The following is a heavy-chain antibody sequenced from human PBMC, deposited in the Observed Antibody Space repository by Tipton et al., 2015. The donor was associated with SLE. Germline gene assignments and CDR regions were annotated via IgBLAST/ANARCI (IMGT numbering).Heavy chain of an antibody. CDR2: IYYSGST. CDR1: GGSISSYY. CDR3: ARWGMGSSWGY. V-gene: IGHV4-59*12. Sequence: LRLSCTVSGGSISSYYWSWIRQPPGKGLEWIGYIYYSGSTNYNPSLKCRVTISVDTSKNQFSLKLSSVTAADTAVYYCARWGMGSSWGYWGQGTLVTVSS. J-gene: IGHJ4*02. D-gene: IGHD6-13*01.